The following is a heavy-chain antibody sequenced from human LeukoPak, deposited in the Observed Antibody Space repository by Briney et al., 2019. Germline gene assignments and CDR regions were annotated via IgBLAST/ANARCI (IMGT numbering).Heavy chain of an antibody. J-gene: IGHJ5*02. Sequence: GGSLRLSRAASGFTFSSYWMSWVRQAPGKGLEWVANIKQDGSEKYYVDSVKGRFTISRDNSKNTLYLQMNSLRAEDTAVYYCARDPSSGWYLKGWFDPWGQGTLVTVSS. CDR2: IKQDGSEK. V-gene: IGHV3-7*01. CDR3: ARDPSSGWYLKGWFDP. CDR1: GFTFSSYW. D-gene: IGHD6-19*01.